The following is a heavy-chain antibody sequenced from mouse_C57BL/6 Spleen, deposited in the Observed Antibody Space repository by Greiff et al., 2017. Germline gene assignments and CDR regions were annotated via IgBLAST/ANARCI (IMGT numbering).Heavy chain of an antibody. D-gene: IGHD3-3*01. J-gene: IGHJ4*01. CDR2: INPNNGGT. CDR1: GYTFTDYN. CDR3: ARAGLGGNYAMDY. Sequence: EVQLQQSGPELVKPGASVKMSCKASGYTFTDYNMHWVKQSHGKSLEWIGNINPNNGGTSYNQKFKGKATLTVNKSSSTAYMELRSLTSEDSAVYYCARAGLGGNYAMDYWGQGTSVTVSS. V-gene: IGHV1-22*01.